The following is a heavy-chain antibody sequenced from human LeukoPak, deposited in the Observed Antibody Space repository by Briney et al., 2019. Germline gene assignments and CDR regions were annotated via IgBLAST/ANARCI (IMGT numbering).Heavy chain of an antibody. J-gene: IGHJ5*02. Sequence: ASVKVSCKASGYTFTGYYMHWIRQAPGQGLEWIGWINPKSGGTDYAQKFQGRVTMTRDTSISTAYMELSRLRSDDTAVYYCARELPGWSGWFDPWGQGTLVTVSS. V-gene: IGHV1-2*02. CDR3: ARELPGWSGWFDP. CDR2: INPKSGGT. D-gene: IGHD3-3*01. CDR1: GYTFTGYY.